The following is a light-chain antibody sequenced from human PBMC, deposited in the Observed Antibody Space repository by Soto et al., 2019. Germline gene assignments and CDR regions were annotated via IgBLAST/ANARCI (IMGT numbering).Light chain of an antibody. J-gene: IGLJ1*01. Sequence: QSALTQPASVSGSPGQSITISCTGTSSDVGGYNYVSWYQQHPGKAPKLMIYEVSNRPSGVSNRFSGSKSGNTASLTISGLQAEDEADYYCRSYTSSSIRVFGTGTKLTVL. V-gene: IGLV2-14*01. CDR3: RSYTSSSIRV. CDR2: EVS. CDR1: SSDVGGYNY.